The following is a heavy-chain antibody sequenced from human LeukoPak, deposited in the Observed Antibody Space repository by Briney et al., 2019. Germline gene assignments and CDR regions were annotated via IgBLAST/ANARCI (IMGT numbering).Heavy chain of an antibody. D-gene: IGHD6-13*01. J-gene: IGHJ4*02. Sequence: GGSLRLSCAASGFTPTRYWMSWVRQAPGKGPEWVANINEDGGEKYYLDSVRGRFTFSRDNARNSLYLQMNSLRVEDAAVYFCARVGAAGFDYWGQGALVTVSS. CDR2: INEDGGEK. CDR3: ARVGAAGFDY. V-gene: IGHV3-7*03. CDR1: GFTPTRYW.